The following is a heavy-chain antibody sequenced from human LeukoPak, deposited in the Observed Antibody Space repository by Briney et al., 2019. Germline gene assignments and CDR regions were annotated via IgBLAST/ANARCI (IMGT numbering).Heavy chain of an antibody. CDR2: IYTSGST. J-gene: IGHJ4*02. V-gene: IGHV4-4*07. CDR1: GGSISSYY. Sequence: SETLSLTCAVYGGSISSYYWSWIRQPAGKGLEWIGRIYTSGSTNYNPSLKSRVTMLVDTSKNQFSLRLSSVTAADTAVYYCARDADYYGSGSYLDYWGQGTLVTVSS. D-gene: IGHD3-10*01. CDR3: ARDADYYGSGSYLDY.